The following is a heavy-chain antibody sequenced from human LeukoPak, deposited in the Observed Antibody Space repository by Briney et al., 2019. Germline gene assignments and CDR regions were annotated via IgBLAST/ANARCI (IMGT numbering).Heavy chain of an antibody. J-gene: IGHJ3*02. CDR3: ARVSIFGVVRNAFDI. CDR2: ISSSSSTI. CDR1: GFTFSSYS. D-gene: IGHD3-3*01. Sequence: PGGSLRLSCAASGFTFSSYSMNWVRQALGKGLEWVSYISSSSSTIYYADSVKGRFTISRDNAKNSLYLQMNSLRAEDTAVYYCARVSIFGVVRNAFDIWGQGTMVTVSS. V-gene: IGHV3-48*01.